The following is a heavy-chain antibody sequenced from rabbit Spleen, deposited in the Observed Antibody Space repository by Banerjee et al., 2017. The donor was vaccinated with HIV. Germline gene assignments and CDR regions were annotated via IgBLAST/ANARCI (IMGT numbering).Heavy chain of an antibody. CDR3: ARDTGSSFSSYGMDL. CDR2: IWSGSVGNT. J-gene: IGHJ6*01. Sequence: QSLEESGGGLVQPEGSLTLTCTASGFSFSNSYYVCWVRQAPGKGLEWIGCIWSGSVGNTYYASWAKGRFTISKTSSTTVTLQMTSLTVADTATYFCARDTGSSFSSYGMDLWGPGTLVTVS. CDR1: GFSFSNSYY. V-gene: IGHV1S40*01. D-gene: IGHD8-1*01.